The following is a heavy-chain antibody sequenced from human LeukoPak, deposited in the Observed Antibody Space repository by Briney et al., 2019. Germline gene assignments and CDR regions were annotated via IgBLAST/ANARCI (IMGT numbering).Heavy chain of an antibody. V-gene: IGHV4-59*01. CDR1: GGSISSYY. Sequence: SETLSLTCTVSGGSISSYYWSWIRLPPGKGLQWIGYYYSDSTNYNPSLNIRVTISIDTSKNQFSLKLSSVTAADTAVYYCARGRWGDYWGQGTLVTVSS. CDR3: ARGRWGDY. D-gene: IGHD3-16*01. CDR2: YYSDST. J-gene: IGHJ4*02.